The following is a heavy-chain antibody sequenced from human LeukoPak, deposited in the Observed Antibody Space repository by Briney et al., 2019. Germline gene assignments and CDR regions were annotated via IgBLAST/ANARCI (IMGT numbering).Heavy chain of an antibody. CDR3: ARGGGYRYGDKYDIDY. CDR1: GFTLSDYY. D-gene: IGHD5-18*01. Sequence: GGSLRLSCAASGFTLSDYYMTWIRQAPGKGPEWVSYISSSSSHTNYAGSVKGRFTISRDNAKNSLYLQVNSLRAEDTAVYYCARGGGYRYGDKYDIDYWGQGTPVTVSP. V-gene: IGHV3-11*05. CDR2: ISSSSSHT. J-gene: IGHJ4*02.